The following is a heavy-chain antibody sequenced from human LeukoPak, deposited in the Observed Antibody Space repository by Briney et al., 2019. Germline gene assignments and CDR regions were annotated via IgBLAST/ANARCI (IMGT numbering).Heavy chain of an antibody. Sequence: SETLSLTCTVSGGSISSGGYYWSWIRQPPGKGLEWIGEINHSGSTNYNPSLKSRVTISVDTSKNQFSLKLSSVTAADTAVYYCARSTDSYYFDYWGQGTLVTVSS. V-gene: IGHV4-39*07. CDR3: ARSTDSYYFDY. CDR2: INHSGST. J-gene: IGHJ4*02. CDR1: GGSISSGGYY.